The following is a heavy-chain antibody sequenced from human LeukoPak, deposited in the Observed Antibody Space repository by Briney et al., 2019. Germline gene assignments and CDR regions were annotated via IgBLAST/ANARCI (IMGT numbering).Heavy chain of an antibody. CDR2: IKPDDTEK. D-gene: IGHD3-16*01. CDR3: AQGGHDYYYMHV. Sequence: PGGSLRLSCLASGFTFSHFWMSWVRQAPGKGLEWVANIKPDDTEKYYGNSVKGRFTILRDNAKNSVYLQMNSLRAEDTAVYYCAQGGHDYYYMHVWGKGTTVTVSS. V-gene: IGHV3-7*03. CDR1: GFTFSHFW. J-gene: IGHJ6*03.